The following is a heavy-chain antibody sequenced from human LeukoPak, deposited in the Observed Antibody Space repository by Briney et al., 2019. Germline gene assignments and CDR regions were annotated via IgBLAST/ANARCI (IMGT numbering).Heavy chain of an antibody. V-gene: IGHV4-4*02. CDR2: IYHSGST. CDR1: GGSISSSNW. J-gene: IGHJ6*03. Sequence: SETLSLTCAVSGGSISSSNWWSWVRQPPGKGLEWIGEIYHSGSTNYNPSLKSRVTISVDKSKNQFSLKLSSVTATDTAVYYCASALNYVSLLGYYYYMDVWGKGTTVTVSS. D-gene: IGHD4-11*01. CDR3: ASALNYVSLLGYYYYMDV.